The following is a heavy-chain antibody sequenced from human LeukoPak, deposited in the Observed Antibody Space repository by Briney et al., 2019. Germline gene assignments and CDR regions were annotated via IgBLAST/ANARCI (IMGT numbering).Heavy chain of an antibody. Sequence: GGSLRLSWAASGFTFSSYAMSWVRQAPGKGLEWVSAISGSGGSTYYADSVKGRFTISRDNSKNTLYLQMNSLRAEDTAVYYCAKTLYYYDSSPESGDGYWGQGTLVTVSS. CDR2: ISGSGGST. D-gene: IGHD3-22*01. V-gene: IGHV3-23*01. J-gene: IGHJ4*02. CDR3: AKTLYYYDSSPESGDGY. CDR1: GFTFSSYA.